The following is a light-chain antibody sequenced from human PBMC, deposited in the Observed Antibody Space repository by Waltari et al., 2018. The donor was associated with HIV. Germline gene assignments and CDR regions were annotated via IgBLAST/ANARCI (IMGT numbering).Light chain of an antibody. CDR2: AAT. Sequence: QSVLTQPPSVSGAPGQRVTISCTWCSSNTGAGFDFQWYQQLPGIAPKLLIYAATNRHSGVPDRFSGSKSGTSASLAITGLQAEDEADYYCQSYDSSLSSYVFASGTRVTVL. CDR1: SSNTGAGFD. J-gene: IGLJ1*01. CDR3: QSYDSSLSSYV. V-gene: IGLV1-40*01.